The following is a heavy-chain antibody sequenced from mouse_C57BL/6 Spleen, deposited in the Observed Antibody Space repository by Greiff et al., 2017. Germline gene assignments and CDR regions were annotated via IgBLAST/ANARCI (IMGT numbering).Heavy chain of an antibody. J-gene: IGHJ4*01. V-gene: IGHV1-52*01. CDR3: ARKEALLQGAMDY. CDR2: IDPSDSET. CDR1: GYTFTSYW. D-gene: IGHD1-1*01. Sequence: VQLQQPGAELVRPGSSVKLSCKASGYTFTSYWMHWVKQRPIQGLEWIGNIDPSDSETHYNQKFKDKATLTVDKSSSTAYMQLSSLTSEDSAVYYCARKEALLQGAMDYWGQGTSVTVSS.